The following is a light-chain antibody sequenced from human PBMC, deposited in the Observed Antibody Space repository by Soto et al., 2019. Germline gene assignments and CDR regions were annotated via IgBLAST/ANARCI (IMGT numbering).Light chain of an antibody. Sequence: IVLTQSPATLSVSPGERASLSCRASQSVSSFLAWYQQKPGQAPRLLIYNASNRATGIPARFSGSGSGTDFTLTISRLEPEDFAVYYCQQYGSSPRTFGQGTKVDIK. J-gene: IGKJ1*01. CDR1: QSVSSF. V-gene: IGKV3-20*01. CDR2: NAS. CDR3: QQYGSSPRT.